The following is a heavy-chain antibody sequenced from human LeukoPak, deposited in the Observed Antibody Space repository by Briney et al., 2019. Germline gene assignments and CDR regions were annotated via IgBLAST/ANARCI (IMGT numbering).Heavy chain of an antibody. CDR1: GGTFSSYA. Sequence: ASVEVSCKASGGTFSSYAISWVRQAPGQGLEWMGGIIPIFGTANYAQKFQGRVTITADESTSTAYMELSSLRSEDTAVYYCARERGEYYYDSSGYFRYWGQGTLVTVSS. CDR3: ARERGEYYYDSSGYFRY. V-gene: IGHV1-69*13. CDR2: IIPIFGTA. J-gene: IGHJ4*02. D-gene: IGHD3-22*01.